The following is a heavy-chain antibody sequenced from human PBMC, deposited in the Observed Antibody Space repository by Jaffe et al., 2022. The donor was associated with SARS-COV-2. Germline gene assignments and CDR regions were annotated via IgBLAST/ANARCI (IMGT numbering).Heavy chain of an antibody. V-gene: IGHV4-59*01. Sequence: QVQLQESGPGLVKPSETLSLTCTVSGGSISSYYWSWIRQPPGKGLEWIGYIYYSGSTNYNPSLKSRVTISVDTSKNQFSLKLSSVTAADTAVYYCARDRGLWSAKRVFKEYYFDYWGQGTLVTVSS. J-gene: IGHJ4*02. CDR1: GGSISSYY. CDR2: IYYSGST. D-gene: IGHD3-16*01. CDR3: ARDRGLWSAKRVFKEYYFDY.